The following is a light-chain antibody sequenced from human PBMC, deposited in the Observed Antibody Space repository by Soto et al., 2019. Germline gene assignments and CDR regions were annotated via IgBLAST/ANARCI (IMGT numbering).Light chain of an antibody. CDR1: QSVGSSY. Sequence: EVVLTQSPAILSLSPGEGAALSCRASQSVGSSYLAWYQHKSGQAPRLLIYGGSGRARGVPDRFNGSGSGTDFTLIIRRLEPEDFAIYYCQQYAVSPETFGQGTKVDIK. CDR3: QQYAVSPET. V-gene: IGKV3-20*01. J-gene: IGKJ1*01. CDR2: GGS.